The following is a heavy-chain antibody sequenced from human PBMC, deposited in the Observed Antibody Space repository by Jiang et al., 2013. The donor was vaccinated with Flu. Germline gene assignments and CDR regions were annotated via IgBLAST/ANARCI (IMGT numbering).Heavy chain of an antibody. Sequence: PTQTLTLTCSVSGFSVSTSGVGMGWVRQPPGKALEWLAHIYWDDDKHYRPSLKSRLTITKDTSKNQVALTMTNMDPVDSATYYCTHLTYYGQRARVFGVWGQGTTVTVSS. CDR3: THLTYYGQRARVFGV. CDR1: GFSVSTSGVG. J-gene: IGHJ6*02. D-gene: IGHD3-3*01. CDR2: IYWDDDK. V-gene: IGHV2-5*02.